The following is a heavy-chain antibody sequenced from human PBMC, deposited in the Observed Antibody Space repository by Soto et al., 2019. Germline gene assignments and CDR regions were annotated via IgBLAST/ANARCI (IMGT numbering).Heavy chain of an antibody. J-gene: IGHJ4*02. CDR1: GGSINRYY. Sequence: PSETLSLTCTVSGGSINRYYWTWMRQPPGKGLEWIGTIYYRGNANNNPSLNSRLTISVDTSKNQFSLKLTSVTAADTATYYCVRANYFDFWGQGILVTVSS. CDR2: IYYRGNA. CDR3: VRANYFDF. V-gene: IGHV4-59*01.